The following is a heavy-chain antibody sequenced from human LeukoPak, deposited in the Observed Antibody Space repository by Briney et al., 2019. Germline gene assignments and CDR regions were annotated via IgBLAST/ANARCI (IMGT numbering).Heavy chain of an antibody. CDR2: ISSSSATI. CDR1: GFTFSSYS. CDR3: ARDSVGYGHGWYFDL. J-gene: IGHJ2*01. Sequence: GGSLRLSRAASGFTFSSYSMNWVRQAPGKGLEWVSYISSSSATIYYGDSVKGRFNISRDNAKNSLYLQMNSLRVEDTAVYYCARDSVGYGHGWYFDLWGRGTLVTASS. V-gene: IGHV3-48*04. D-gene: IGHD5-18*01.